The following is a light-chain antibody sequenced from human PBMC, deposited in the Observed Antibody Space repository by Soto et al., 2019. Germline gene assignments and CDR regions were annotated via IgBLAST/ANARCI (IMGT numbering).Light chain of an antibody. V-gene: IGLV1-40*01. CDR2: GNS. J-gene: IGLJ2*01. Sequence: QSVLTQPPSVSGAPGQRVTISCTGSSSNIGAGYDVHWYQQLPGTAPKLLIYGNSNRPSGVPDRFSGSKSGTSASLAITGXQAEDEADYYCQSYDSSLSGVVFXXXT. CDR1: SSNIGAGYD. CDR3: QSYDSSLSGVV.